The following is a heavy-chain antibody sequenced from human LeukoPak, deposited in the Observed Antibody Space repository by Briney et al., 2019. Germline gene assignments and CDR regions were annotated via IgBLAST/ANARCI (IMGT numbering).Heavy chain of an antibody. J-gene: IGHJ5*02. V-gene: IGHV1-24*01. CDR3: ATECGTCSSGYSNWFDP. CDR1: VYTLTELS. D-gene: IGHD3-22*01. CDR2: FDPEDGET. Sequence: ASVKVSCKVSVYTLTELSMHWVRQAPGKGLEWMGGFDPEDGETIYAQTFQGRVTMTEDTSTDTDYMEQSSLRSEDTAVYYCATECGTCSSGYSNWFDPWGQGTLVSVSS.